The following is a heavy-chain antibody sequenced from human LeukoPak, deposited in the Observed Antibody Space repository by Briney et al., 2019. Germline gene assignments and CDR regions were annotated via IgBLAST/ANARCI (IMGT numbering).Heavy chain of an antibody. CDR3: ARDMEYYYDSSGLFAAFGY. J-gene: IGHJ4*02. V-gene: IGHV3-7*01. Sequence: PGGSLRLSCAASGFTFSSYWMGWVRQAPGKGLEWVANIKQDGSEKYYVDSVKGRFTISRDNAKNSLYLQMNSLRAEDTAVYYCARDMEYYYDSSGLFAAFGYWGQGTLVTVSS. D-gene: IGHD3-22*01. CDR1: GFTFSSYW. CDR2: IKQDGSEK.